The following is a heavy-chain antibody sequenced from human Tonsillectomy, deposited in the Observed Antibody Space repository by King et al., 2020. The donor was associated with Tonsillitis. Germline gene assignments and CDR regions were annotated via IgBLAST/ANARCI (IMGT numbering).Heavy chain of an antibody. CDR1: GGSISSGNYY. D-gene: IGHD6-6*01. CDR3: ARYTSSSFFDY. V-gene: IGHV4-61*02. Sequence: VQLQESGPGLVKPSQTLSLTCTVSGGSISSGNYYWSWIRQPAGTGLEWIGRIYTSGSTNYNPSLKSRVTMSVDTSKNQFSLKLSSVTAADTAVYYCARYTSSSFFDYWGQGTLATVSS. J-gene: IGHJ4*02. CDR2: IYTSGST.